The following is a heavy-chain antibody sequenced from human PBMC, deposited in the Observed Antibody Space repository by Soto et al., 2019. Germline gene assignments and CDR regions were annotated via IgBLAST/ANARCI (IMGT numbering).Heavy chain of an antibody. CDR3: ARGYYDFWSGYLTPFEH. CDR1: GGSISSGGYY. J-gene: IGHJ4*02. Sequence: SETLSLTCTVSGGSISSGGYYWSWIRQHPGKGLEWIGYIYYSGDTYYNPSLKSRISISLDTSKNQFSLNLSSVTAADTAVYHCARGYYDFWSGYLTPFEHWGRGTLVTVSS. V-gene: IGHV4-30-4*08. D-gene: IGHD3-3*01. CDR2: IYYSGDT.